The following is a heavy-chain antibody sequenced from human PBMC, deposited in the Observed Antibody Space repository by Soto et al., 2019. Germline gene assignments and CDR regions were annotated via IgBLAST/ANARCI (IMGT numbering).Heavy chain of an antibody. CDR1: GFSFSTYA. D-gene: IGHD6-13*01. Sequence: EVQLLESGGGLVQPEGSLRLSCAASGFSFSTYAMSWVRQAPGKGLEWVSGISGSGGTTYYADSVKGRFTISRDNSKNTLYLQVNSLRAEDTAVYYGAKDQAAGGTISRYFQYWGQGTLVTVSS. V-gene: IGHV3-23*01. J-gene: IGHJ1*01. CDR2: ISGSGGTT. CDR3: AKDQAAGGTISRYFQY.